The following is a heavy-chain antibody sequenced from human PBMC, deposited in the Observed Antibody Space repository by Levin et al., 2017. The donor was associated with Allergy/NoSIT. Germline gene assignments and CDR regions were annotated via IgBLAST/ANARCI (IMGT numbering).Heavy chain of an antibody. D-gene: IGHD1-1*01. V-gene: IGHV1-58*02. CDR3: AARPGGYASFDI. Sequence: KISCKASGFTFSTSTIQWVRQARGERPEWIGWIVVGTGNTNYAHKFQEGVTITRDMSISTAYMELSSLRSDDTAVYYCAARPGGYASFDIWGRGTVVTVSS. J-gene: IGHJ3*02. CDR2: IVVGTGNT. CDR1: GFTFSTST.